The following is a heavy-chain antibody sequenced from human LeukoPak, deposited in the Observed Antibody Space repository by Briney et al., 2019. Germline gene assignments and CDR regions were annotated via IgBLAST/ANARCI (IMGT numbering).Heavy chain of an antibody. Sequence: SETLSLTCTVSGGSISSSSYYWGWMRQPQGKGLEWIGEINHSGSTNYNPSLKSRVIISVDTSKNQFSLKLSSVTAADTAVYYCARGLLNIAAAGIDYWGQGTLVTVSS. CDR2: INHSGST. V-gene: IGHV4-39*07. J-gene: IGHJ4*02. D-gene: IGHD6-13*01. CDR3: ARGLLNIAAAGIDY. CDR1: GGSISSSSYY.